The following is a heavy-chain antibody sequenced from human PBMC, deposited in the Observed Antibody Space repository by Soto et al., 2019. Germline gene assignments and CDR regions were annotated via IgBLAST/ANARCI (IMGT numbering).Heavy chain of an antibody. CDR3: ARHSASWQWFDY. CDR1: GGSISSGGYY. J-gene: IGHJ5*01. Sequence: QVQLQESGPGLVKPSQTLSLTCSVSGGSISSGGYYWSWIRQHPEKGLEWIGYIYYGGITNYNPSLTSRVIISVDTSSNRFSLDLRSVTAADTAIYYCARHSASWQWFDYWGQGTLVTVSS. V-gene: IGHV4-31*03. D-gene: IGHD1-26*01. CDR2: IYYGGIT.